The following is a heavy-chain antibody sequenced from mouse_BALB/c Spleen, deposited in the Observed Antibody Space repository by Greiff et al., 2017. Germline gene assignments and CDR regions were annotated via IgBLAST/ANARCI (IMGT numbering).Heavy chain of an antibody. CDR2: ISDGGSYT. CDR1: GFTFSDYY. D-gene: IGHD2-4*01. J-gene: IGHJ2*01. CDR3: ARVGMITSFDY. Sequence: EVQVEESGGGLVKPGGSLKLSCAASGFTFSDYYMHWVRQTPEKGLEWVATISDGGSYTYYPDSVKGRFTISRDNAKNNLYLQMSSLKSEDTAMYYCARVGMITSFDYWGQGTTVTVSS. V-gene: IGHV5-4*02.